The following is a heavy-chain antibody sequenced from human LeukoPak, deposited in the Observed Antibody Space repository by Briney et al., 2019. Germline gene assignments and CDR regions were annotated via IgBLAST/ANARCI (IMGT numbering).Heavy chain of an antibody. CDR3: AKDIQLST. Sequence: GGSLRLSCAASGFTFSSAAMTWVRLAPGKGLEWVSLIASSGGSTYYADSVKGRFTISRDNSKNTLSLQMNSLRVEDTAIYYCAKDIQLSTWGLGTMVTVSS. CDR1: GFTFSSAA. J-gene: IGHJ3*01. CDR2: IASSGGST. D-gene: IGHD5-24*01. V-gene: IGHV3-23*01.